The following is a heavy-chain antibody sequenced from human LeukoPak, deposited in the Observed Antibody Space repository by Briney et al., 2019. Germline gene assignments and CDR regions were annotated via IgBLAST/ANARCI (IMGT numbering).Heavy chain of an antibody. D-gene: IGHD2-2*01. CDR3: ARAPYCTSTSCYPSWFDP. V-gene: IGHV4-30-2*01. CDR1: GGSIISGTYS. CDR2: ICHSGST. J-gene: IGHJ5*02. Sequence: SETLSLTCAVSGGSIISGTYSWSWIRQPPGKGLEWIGYICHSGSTYYNPSLKSRVTISVDESKNRFALTLSSETAADTAVYYCARAPYCTSTSCYPSWFDPWGHLTLVTVSS.